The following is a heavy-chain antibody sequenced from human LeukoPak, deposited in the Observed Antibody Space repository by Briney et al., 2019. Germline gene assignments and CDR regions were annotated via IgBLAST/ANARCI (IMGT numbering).Heavy chain of an antibody. CDR3: ARIASGVFDY. V-gene: IGHV4-4*07. D-gene: IGHD3-10*01. CDR1: DDSISTDF. Sequence: SETLSLICSFSDDSISTDFWSWIRQPAGKGLEWIGRIYITGSTNYNPSLKSRVTMSLVTSKNQFSLKLSSVTAADTAVYYFARIASGVFDYWGQGALVTVSS. J-gene: IGHJ4*02. CDR2: IYITGST.